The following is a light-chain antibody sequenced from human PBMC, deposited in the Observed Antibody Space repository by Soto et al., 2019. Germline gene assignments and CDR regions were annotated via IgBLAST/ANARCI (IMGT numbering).Light chain of an antibody. J-gene: IGKJ1*01. CDR1: QSLSSSY. Sequence: EIVWTQCPATLPWTPRERPRLYCTSSQSLSSSYLAWYQQKPGQAPRLLIYGASSRATGIPDKFSGSGFGTDFTLTISRLEPEDFAVYYCQQYGSSPRTFGQGTKVDI. CDR3: QQYGSSPRT. CDR2: GAS. V-gene: IGKV3-20*01.